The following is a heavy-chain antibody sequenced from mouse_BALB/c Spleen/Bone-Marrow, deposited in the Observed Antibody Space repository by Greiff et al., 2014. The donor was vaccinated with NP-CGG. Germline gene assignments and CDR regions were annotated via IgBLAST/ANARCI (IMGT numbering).Heavy chain of an antibody. CDR2: IDPENGNT. CDR1: GFNIKDYY. D-gene: IGHD1-1*01. V-gene: IGHV14-1*02. Sequence: EAQLQESGAELVRPGALVKLSCKASGFNIKDYYMHWVIQRPEQGLEWIGWIDPENGNTIYDPKFQGKASITADTSSNTAYLQLSSLTSEDTAVYYCARRYGSSFDYWGRGTTLTVSS. CDR3: ARRYGSSFDY. J-gene: IGHJ2*01.